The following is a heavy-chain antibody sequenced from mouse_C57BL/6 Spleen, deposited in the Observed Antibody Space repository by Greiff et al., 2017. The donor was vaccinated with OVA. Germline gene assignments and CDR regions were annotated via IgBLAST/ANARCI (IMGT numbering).Heavy chain of an antibody. Sequence: VQLQQPGAELVKPGASVKLSCKASGYTFTSYWMHWVKQRPGQGLEWIGMIHPNSGSTNYNEKFKSKATLTVDKSSSTAYMQLSSLTSEDSAVYYCARTPAHYYGSSSYAMGYWGQGTSVTVSS. V-gene: IGHV1-64*01. CDR2: IHPNSGST. CDR3: ARTPAHYYGSSSYAMGY. D-gene: IGHD1-1*01. J-gene: IGHJ4*01. CDR1: GYTFTSYW.